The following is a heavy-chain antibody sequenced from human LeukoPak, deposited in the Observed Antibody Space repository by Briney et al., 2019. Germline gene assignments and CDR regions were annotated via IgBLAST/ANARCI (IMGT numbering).Heavy chain of an antibody. Sequence: SETLSLTCSVSGGSISSYYWSWIRQPPGKGLEWIGYIYYSGSTNYNPSLKSRVTISVDTSKNQFSLKLSSVTAADTAVYYCARGYHCSSTSCSNDYWGQGTLVTVSS. CDR2: IYYSGST. V-gene: IGHV4-59*01. CDR3: ARGYHCSSTSCSNDY. J-gene: IGHJ4*02. CDR1: GGSISSYY. D-gene: IGHD2-2*01.